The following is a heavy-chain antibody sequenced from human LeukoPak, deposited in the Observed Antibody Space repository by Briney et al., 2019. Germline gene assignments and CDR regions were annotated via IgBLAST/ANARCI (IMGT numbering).Heavy chain of an antibody. D-gene: IGHD2-15*01. Sequence: GGSLRLSCAASGCTFSDHYMDWVRQAPGKGLDWVGRIRNKANSYTTEYATSVKGRFTISRDGSKNLLYLQMNSLKIEDTAVYYCAKAHPRSRFDSWGQGTLVTVSS. CDR1: GCTFSDHY. CDR2: IRNKANSYTT. CDR3: AKAHPRSRFDS. V-gene: IGHV3-72*01. J-gene: IGHJ4*02.